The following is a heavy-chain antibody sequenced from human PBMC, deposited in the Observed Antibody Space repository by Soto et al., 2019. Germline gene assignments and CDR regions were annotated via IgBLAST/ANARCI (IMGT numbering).Heavy chain of an antibody. CDR1: GFTFSSYA. J-gene: IGHJ6*02. Sequence: GGSLRLSCAASGFTFSSYAMHRVRQAPGKGLERVAAISHDGSNKYYADSVKGRFTISRDNSKTTLYLQMKRLRAEDTAVYYCARDGATPVTTVYYYYGMGVSGPGPTVAVSS. V-gene: IGHV3-30-3*01. D-gene: IGHD4-4*01. CDR2: ISHDGSNK. CDR3: ARDGATPVTTVYYYYGMGV.